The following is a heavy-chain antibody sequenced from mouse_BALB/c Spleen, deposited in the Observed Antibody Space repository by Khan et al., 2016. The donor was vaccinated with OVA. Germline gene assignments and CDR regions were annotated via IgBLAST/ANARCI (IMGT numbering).Heavy chain of an antibody. CDR2: ISYSGNT. CDR1: GYSITSDYA. CDR3: ARIYGGDFDY. V-gene: IGHV3-2*02. Sequence: VQLKESGPGLVKPSQSLSLTCTVTGYSITSDYAWNWIRQFPGNKLEWMGYISYSGNTKYNPSLKSRISITRDTSKNQFFLQLNSVTIEDTATYYCARIYGGDFDYWGQGTTLMVSS. D-gene: IGHD1-1*01. J-gene: IGHJ2*01.